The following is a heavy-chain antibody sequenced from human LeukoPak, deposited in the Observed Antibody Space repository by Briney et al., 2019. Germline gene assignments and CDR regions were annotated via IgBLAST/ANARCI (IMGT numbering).Heavy chain of an antibody. CDR1: GGSFSGYY. CDR3: ARAGGRWLRGPRKGYFDY. Sequence: SETLSLTCAVYGGSFSGYYWSWIRQPPGKGLEWIGEINHSGSTNYNPSLKSRVTISVDTSKNQFSLKLSSVTAADTAVYYCARAGGRWLRGPRKGYFDYWGQGTLVTVSS. J-gene: IGHJ4*02. CDR2: INHSGST. V-gene: IGHV4-34*01. D-gene: IGHD5-12*01.